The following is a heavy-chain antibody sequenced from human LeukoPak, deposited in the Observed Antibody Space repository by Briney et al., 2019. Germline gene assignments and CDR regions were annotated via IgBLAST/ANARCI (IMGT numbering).Heavy chain of an antibody. Sequence: GGSLRLSCAASGFTFSSYAMTWVRQAPGKGLEWVSVIYSGGSAYYADSVKGRFTISRDNSKNTVYLQMNSLRAEDTAVYYCARESSGWLQLFDYWGQGTLVTVSS. CDR3: ARESSGWLQLFDY. CDR2: IYSGGSA. V-gene: IGHV3-66*01. J-gene: IGHJ4*02. D-gene: IGHD5-24*01. CDR1: GFTFSSYA.